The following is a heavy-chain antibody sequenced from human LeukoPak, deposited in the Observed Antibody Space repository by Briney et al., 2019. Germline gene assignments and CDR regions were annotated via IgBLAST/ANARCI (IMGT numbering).Heavy chain of an antibody. D-gene: IGHD2-15*01. J-gene: IGHJ4*02. CDR3: ARDRASAGGFDY. CDR1: GDSISSYY. CDR2: IYYSAST. Sequence: SEILSLTCTVSGDSISSYYWSWIRQPPGKGLEWIGYIYYSASTKYNPSLKSRITISVATSKNQFSLKLSSVTAADTALYYCARDRASAGGFDYWGQGTLVTVSS. V-gene: IGHV4-59*01.